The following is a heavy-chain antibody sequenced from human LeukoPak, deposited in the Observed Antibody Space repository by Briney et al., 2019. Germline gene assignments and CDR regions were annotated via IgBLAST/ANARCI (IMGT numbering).Heavy chain of an antibody. CDR1: GFTFDDYA. V-gene: IGHV3-9*01. CDR2: ISWNSGSI. J-gene: IGHJ4*02. CDR3: AKGTASVPAAMVDY. D-gene: IGHD2-2*01. Sequence: GRSLRLSCAASGFTFDDYAMHWVRQAPGKGLEWVSGISWNSGSIGYADSVKGLFTISRDNAKKSLYLQMNSLRAEDTALYYCAKGTASVPAAMVDYWGQGTLVTVSS.